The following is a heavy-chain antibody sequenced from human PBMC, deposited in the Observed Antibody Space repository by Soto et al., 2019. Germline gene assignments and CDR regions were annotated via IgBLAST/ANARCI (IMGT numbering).Heavy chain of an antibody. Sequence: GGSLRLSCAASGFTFSDYYMSWIRQAPGKGLEWVSYISSSSSYTNYADSVKGRFTISRDNAKNSLYLQMNSLRAEDTAVYYCARELGITGTTDWFDPWGQGTLVTVSS. D-gene: IGHD1-20*01. CDR1: GFTFSDYY. CDR3: ARELGITGTTDWFDP. J-gene: IGHJ5*02. CDR2: ISSSSSYT. V-gene: IGHV3-11*06.